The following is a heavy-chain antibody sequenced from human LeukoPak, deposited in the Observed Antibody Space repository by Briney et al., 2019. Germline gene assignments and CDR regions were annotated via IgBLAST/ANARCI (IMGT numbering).Heavy chain of an antibody. CDR2: IGGSSDRT. CDR1: GFTFTSYA. D-gene: IGHD3-10*01. V-gene: IGHV3-23*01. J-gene: IGHJ6*02. Sequence: GGSLRLSCVASGFTFTSYAMSWVRQAPGKGLEWVSAIGGSSDRTYYVDSVKGRFTISRDNSKNTLSLQMNSLRAEDTAVYYCARERFRGENYYGMDVWGQGTTVTVSS. CDR3: ARERFRGENYYGMDV.